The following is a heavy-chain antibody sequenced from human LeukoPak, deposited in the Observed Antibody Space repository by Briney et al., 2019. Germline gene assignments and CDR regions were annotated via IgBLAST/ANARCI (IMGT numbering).Heavy chain of an antibody. Sequence: SETLSLTCTVSGGSISSYYWSWIRQPPGKGLEWIGYIYYSGSTNYNPSLKSRVTISVDTSKNQFSLKLSSVTAADTAVYYCARGGRMYYYYYYMDVWGKGTTVTISS. CDR2: IYYSGST. CDR3: ARGGRMYYYYYYMDV. D-gene: IGHD2-15*01. J-gene: IGHJ6*03. V-gene: IGHV4-59*01. CDR1: GGSISSYY.